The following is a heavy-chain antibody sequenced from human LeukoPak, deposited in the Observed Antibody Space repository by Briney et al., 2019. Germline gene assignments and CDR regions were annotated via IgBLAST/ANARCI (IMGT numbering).Heavy chain of an antibody. Sequence: SETLSLTCTVSGGSVSSGGYYWSWIRQPPGKGLEWIGYIYYSGSTNYNPSLKSRVTISVDTSKNQFSLKLSSVTAADTAVYYCARGLAVAGRNFDYWGQGTLVTVSS. CDR3: ARGLAVAGRNFDY. CDR2: IYYSGST. CDR1: GGSVSSGGYY. D-gene: IGHD6-19*01. J-gene: IGHJ4*02. V-gene: IGHV4-61*08.